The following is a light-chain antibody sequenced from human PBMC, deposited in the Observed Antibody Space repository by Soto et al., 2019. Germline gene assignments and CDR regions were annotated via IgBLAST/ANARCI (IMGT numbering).Light chain of an antibody. V-gene: IGKV1-39*01. CDR1: QSISSY. CDR3: QQSYSTPYT. CDR2: AAS. J-gene: IGKJ2*01. Sequence: DILMTQSPSSLSASVGDRVTITCRASQSISSYLNWYQQKPGKAPKLLIYAASSLQSGVPSRFSGSGSGTDFTLTISSLQPEDFATYYCQQSYSTPYTFGQGTKLKIK.